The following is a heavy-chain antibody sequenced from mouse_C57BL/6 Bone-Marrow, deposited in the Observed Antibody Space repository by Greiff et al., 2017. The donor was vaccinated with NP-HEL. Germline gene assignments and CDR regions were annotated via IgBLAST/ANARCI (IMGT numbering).Heavy chain of an antibody. V-gene: IGHV1-64*01. Sequence: QVQLQQPGAELVKPGASVKLSCKASGYTFTSYWMHWVKQRPGQGLEWIGMVHPNSGSTNYNEKFKSKATLTVDKSSSTAYMQLSSLTSEDSAVYYCARSHDYDSSSFAYWGQGTLVTVSA. CDR2: VHPNSGST. J-gene: IGHJ3*01. CDR3: ARSHDYDSSSFAY. CDR1: GYTFTSYW. D-gene: IGHD2-4*01.